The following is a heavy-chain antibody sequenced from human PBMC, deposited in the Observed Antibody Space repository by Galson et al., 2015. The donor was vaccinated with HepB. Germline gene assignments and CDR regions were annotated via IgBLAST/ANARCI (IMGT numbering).Heavy chain of an antibody. J-gene: IGHJ4*02. CDR1: GYTFTSYG. D-gene: IGHD3-9*01. V-gene: IGHV1-18*01. CDR3: ARTAGAILRYFDWLLCCGREPHFDY. Sequence: SVKVSCKASGYTFTSYGISWVRQAPGQGLEWMGWISAYNGNTNYAQKLQGRVTMTTDTSTSTAYMELRSLRSDDTAVYYRARTAGAILRYFDWLLCCGREPHFDYWGQGTLVTVSS. CDR2: ISAYNGNT.